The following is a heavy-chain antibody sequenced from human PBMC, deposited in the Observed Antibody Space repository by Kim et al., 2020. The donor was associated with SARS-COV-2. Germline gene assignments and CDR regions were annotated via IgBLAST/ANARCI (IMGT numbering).Heavy chain of an antibody. D-gene: IGHD3-3*01. CDR2: INHSGST. CDR3: ASRIYYDFWSGQGYCYMDV. J-gene: IGHJ6*03. V-gene: IGHV4-34*01. Sequence: SETLSLTCAVYGGSFSGYYWSWIRQPPGKGLEWIGEINHSGSTNYNPSLKSRVTISVDTSKNQFSLKLSSVTAADTAVYYCASRIYYDFWSGQGYCYMDVWGKGTTVTVSS. CDR1: GGSFSGYY.